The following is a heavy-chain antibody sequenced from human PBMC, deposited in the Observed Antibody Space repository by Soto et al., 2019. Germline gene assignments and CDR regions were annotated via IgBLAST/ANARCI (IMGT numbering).Heavy chain of an antibody. CDR3: ARPDCSSTSCYKDYYYGMDV. CDR2: IDPSDSYT. D-gene: IGHD2-2*02. CDR1: GYSFISYW. V-gene: IGHV5-10-1*01. Sequence: SLKSFCKVSGYSFISYWISWVRQMPGKGLDSMGRIDPSDSYTNYSPSFEGNVTISADKSISTAYLKLSRLKASDTAMYYCARPDCSSTSCYKDYYYGMDVWGQGTTDTVT. J-gene: IGHJ6*02.